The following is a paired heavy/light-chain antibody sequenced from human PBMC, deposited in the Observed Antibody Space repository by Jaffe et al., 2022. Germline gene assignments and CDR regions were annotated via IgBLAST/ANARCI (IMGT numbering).Light chain of an antibody. CDR2: EVS. J-gene: IGLJ2*01. CDR1: SSDVGSYNL. V-gene: IGLV2-23*02. Sequence: QSALTQPASVSGSPGQSITISCTGTSSDVGSYNLVSWYQQHPGKAPKLMIYEVSKRPSGVSNRFSGSKSGNTASLTISGLQAEDEADYYCCSYAGSSTNVVFGGGTKLTVL. CDR3: CSYAGSSTNVV.
Heavy chain of an antibody. CDR1: GGSISSYY. J-gene: IGHJ5*02. D-gene: IGHD3-22*01. Sequence: QVQLQESGPGLVKPSETLSLTCTVSGGSISSYYWSWIRQPPGKGLEWIGYIYYSGSTNYNPSLKSRVTISVDTSKNQFSLKLSSVTAADTAVYYCARALPTTYYYDSSGYVDWFDPWGQGTLVTVSS. V-gene: IGHV4-59*01. CDR2: IYYSGST. CDR3: ARALPTTYYYDSSGYVDWFDP.